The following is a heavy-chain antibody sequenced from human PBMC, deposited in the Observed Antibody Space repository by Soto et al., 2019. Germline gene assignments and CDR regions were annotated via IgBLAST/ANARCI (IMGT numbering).Heavy chain of an antibody. D-gene: IGHD1-26*01. V-gene: IGHV5-10-1*01. CDR2: IDPSDSYT. CDR1: GYSFTSYW. CDR3: ARLKVPREDYYYYYGMDV. Sequence: GESLKISCKGSGYSFTSYWISWVRRMPGKGLEWMGRIDPSDSYTNYSPSFQGHVTISADKSISTAYLQWSSLKASDTAMYYCARLKVPREDYYYYYGMDVWGQGTTVTVSS. J-gene: IGHJ6*02.